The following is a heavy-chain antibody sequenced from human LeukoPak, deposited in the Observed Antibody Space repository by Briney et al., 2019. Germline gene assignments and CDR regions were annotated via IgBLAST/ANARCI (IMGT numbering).Heavy chain of an antibody. D-gene: IGHD6-19*01. CDR3: ASPPGYSSGWYEGPEYFQH. V-gene: IGHV3-23*01. Sequence: PGGSLRLSCAGSGFTFSSYAMGWVRQAPGRGLEWVSEITGSGASTYYADSVKGRFTISRDNSKKTMYLQMNSLRAEDTAVYYCASPPGYSSGWYEGPEYFQHWGQGTLVTVSS. CDR2: ITGSGAST. J-gene: IGHJ1*01. CDR1: GFTFSSYA.